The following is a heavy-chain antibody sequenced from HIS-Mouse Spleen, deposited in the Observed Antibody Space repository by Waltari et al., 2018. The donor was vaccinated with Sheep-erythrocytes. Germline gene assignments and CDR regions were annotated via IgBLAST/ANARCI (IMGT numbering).Heavy chain of an antibody. CDR1: GFTFSSYA. J-gene: IGHJ4*02. V-gene: IGHV3-64*01. CDR2: ISSNGGST. Sequence: LRLSCAASGFTFSSYAMHWVRQAPGKGLEYVSAISSNGGSTYYANSVKGRFTISRDNSKNTLYLQMGSLRAEDMAVYYCARGGIAVAGYYFDYWGQGTLVTVSS. CDR3: ARGGIAVAGYYFDY. D-gene: IGHD6-19*01.